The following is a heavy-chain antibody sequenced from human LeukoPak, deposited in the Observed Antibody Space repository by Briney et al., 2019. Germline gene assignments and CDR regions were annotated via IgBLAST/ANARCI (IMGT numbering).Heavy chain of an antibody. CDR1: GFTFSSYV. D-gene: IGHD1-26*01. CDR2: ISSHGGAT. Sequence: GGSLRLSCSVSGFTFSSYVMHWVRQAPGGGLEYVSAISSHGGATYYADSVKGRFIISRDNSKNTLYLQMTSLRTEDTAVYYCARGVGVTDYWGQGTLVTVSS. CDR3: ARGVGVTDY. V-gene: IGHV3-64*04. J-gene: IGHJ4*02.